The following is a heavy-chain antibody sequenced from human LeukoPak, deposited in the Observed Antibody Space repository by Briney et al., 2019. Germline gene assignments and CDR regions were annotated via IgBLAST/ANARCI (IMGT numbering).Heavy chain of an antibody. J-gene: IGHJ4*02. V-gene: IGHV3-23*01. CDR1: GFTFSTYA. CDR2: ISGSGAST. D-gene: IGHD1-26*01. CDR3: AKDVGKWESLHFFDY. Sequence: PGGSLRLSCVVSGFTFSTYAMSWVRQAPGKGLEWISGISGSGASTYYADSVKGRFTISRDDSRNTLYLQMNSLRGDDTAVYYCAKDVGKWESLHFFDYWGQGTLVTVSS.